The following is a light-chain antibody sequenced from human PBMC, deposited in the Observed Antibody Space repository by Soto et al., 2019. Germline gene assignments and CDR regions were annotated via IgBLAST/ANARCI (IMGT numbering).Light chain of an antibody. CDR3: MQSVQLPIT. J-gene: IGKJ5*01. CDR2: EVY. CDR1: QSLLLGDGKTY. Sequence: DVVMTQTPLSLSVTPGQPASISCKSTQSLLLGDGKTYLYWYLQKSGQPQQLXIYEVYNRFSGVQDRFSGSGSGTDFTLKIRRVEAEDVGVYYCMQSVQLPITFGQGTRLEIK. V-gene: IGKV2D-29*01.